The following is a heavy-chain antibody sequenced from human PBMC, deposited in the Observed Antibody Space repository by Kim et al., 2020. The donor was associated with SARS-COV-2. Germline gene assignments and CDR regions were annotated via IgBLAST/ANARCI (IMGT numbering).Heavy chain of an antibody. V-gene: IGHV3-72*01. CDR3: AREDDDAFDL. J-gene: IGHJ3*01. CDR1: GFTFSDHY. D-gene: IGHD1-1*01. CDR2: TRNKANSYTT. Sequence: GGSLRLSCVASGFTFSDHYMDWVRQAPEKGLEWVGRTRNKANSYTTEYAASAKGRFSISRDDSKNSLYLQMNSLKTEDTAVYYCAREDDDAFDLWGQGTMVTVSS.